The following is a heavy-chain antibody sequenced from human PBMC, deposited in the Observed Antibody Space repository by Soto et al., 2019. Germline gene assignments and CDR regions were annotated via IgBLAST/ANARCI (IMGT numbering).Heavy chain of an antibody. V-gene: IGHV3-48*01. CDR2: ISSSSSTI. D-gene: IGHD5-12*01. Sequence: GGSLRLSCAASGFTFSSYSMNWVRQAPGKGLEWVSYISSSSSTIYYADSVKGRFTISRDNAKNSLYLQMNSLRAEDTAVYYCARAGGYSGYTIDYWGQGTLVTVSS. J-gene: IGHJ4*02. CDR3: ARAGGYSGYTIDY. CDR1: GFTFSSYS.